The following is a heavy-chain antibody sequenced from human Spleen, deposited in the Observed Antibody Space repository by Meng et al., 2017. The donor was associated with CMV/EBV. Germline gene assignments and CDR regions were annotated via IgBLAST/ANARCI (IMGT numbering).Heavy chain of an antibody. Sequence: KISCKASGYSFATYWIGWVRQMPGKGLEWMGIIYPRDSDTRYSPSFQGQVTISADKSFTTAYLQWSSLKASDTAMYYCARHTNSLDYWGQGTPVTISS. J-gene: IGHJ4*02. CDR1: GYSFATYW. CDR3: ARHTNSLDY. V-gene: IGHV5-51*01. D-gene: IGHD4-23*01. CDR2: IYPRDSDT.